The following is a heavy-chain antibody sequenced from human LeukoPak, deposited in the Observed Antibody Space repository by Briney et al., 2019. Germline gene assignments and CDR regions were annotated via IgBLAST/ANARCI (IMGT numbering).Heavy chain of an antibody. CDR1: GYTFTGAY. V-gene: IGHV1-2*02. CDR2: IKPNSGGT. D-gene: IGHD2-2*01. Sequence: ASVKVSCKASGYTFTGAYIHWVRQAPGQGLEWMGWIKPNSGGTNYAQNFQGRVTMIRDTSISTAYMELDRLRSDDTAVYYCARAHGYQLRLLRGMDVWGQGTTVTVSS. J-gene: IGHJ6*02. CDR3: ARAHGYQLRLLRGMDV.